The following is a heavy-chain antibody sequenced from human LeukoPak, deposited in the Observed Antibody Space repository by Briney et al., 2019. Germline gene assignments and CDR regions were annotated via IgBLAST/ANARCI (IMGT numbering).Heavy chain of an antibody. CDR1: GFTVSSNY. J-gene: IGHJ4*02. V-gene: IGHV3-53*01. D-gene: IGHD3-3*01. CDR2: IYSGGST. CDR3: AKESYDFWSGYYGYYFDY. Sequence: PGGSLRLSCAASGFTVSSNYMSWVRQAPWKGLEWVSVIYSGGSTYYADSVKGRFTISRDNSKNTLYLQMNSLRAEDTAVYYCAKESYDFWSGYYGYYFDYWGQGTLVTVSS.